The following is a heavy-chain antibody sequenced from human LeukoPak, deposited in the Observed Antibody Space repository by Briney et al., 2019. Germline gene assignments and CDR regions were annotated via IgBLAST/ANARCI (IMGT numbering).Heavy chain of an antibody. Sequence: SETLSLTCAVYGGSFSGYYWSWIRQPPGKGLEWIGEINHSGSTNYNPSLKSRITISVDTSKNQFSLKLSSVTAADTAVYYCARDWTFDYWGQGTLVTVSS. V-gene: IGHV4-34*01. D-gene: IGHD1-1*01. CDR1: GGSFSGYY. J-gene: IGHJ4*02. CDR2: INHSGST. CDR3: ARDWTFDY.